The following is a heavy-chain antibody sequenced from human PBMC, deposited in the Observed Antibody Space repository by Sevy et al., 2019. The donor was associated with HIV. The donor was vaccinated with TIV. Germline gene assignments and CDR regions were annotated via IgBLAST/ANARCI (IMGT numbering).Heavy chain of an antibody. J-gene: IGHJ6*02. CDR1: GGSISSYY. V-gene: IGHV4-59*01. CDR3: AAWSGYSVGYYVMDV. D-gene: IGHD3-3*01. CDR2: IYYSGST. Sequence: SETLSLTCTVSGGSISSYYWSWIRQPPGKGLEWIGYIYYSGSTNYNPSLKSRVTISVDTSKNQFSLKLSSVTAADTAVYYCAAWSGYSVGYYVMDVWGQGTTVTVSS.